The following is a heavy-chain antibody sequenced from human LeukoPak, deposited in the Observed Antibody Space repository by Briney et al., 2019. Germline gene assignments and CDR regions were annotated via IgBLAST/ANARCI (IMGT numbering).Heavy chain of an antibody. CDR3: GRLYSGSEGGAFAI. Sequence: GESPKISCKGSGDTFIKNWIGWVRQLPGKGLEWMGLIFPDDSGIRYSPSFQGQVTISADKSTTTAYVQWRSLRASDTAMYYCGRLYSGSEGGAFAIWGQGTMVTVSS. J-gene: IGHJ3*02. V-gene: IGHV5-51*01. CDR1: GDTFIKNW. CDR2: IFPDDSGI. D-gene: IGHD1-26*01.